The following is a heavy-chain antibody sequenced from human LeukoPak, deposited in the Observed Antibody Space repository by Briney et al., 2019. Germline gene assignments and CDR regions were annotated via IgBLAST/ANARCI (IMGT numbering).Heavy chain of an antibody. CDR2: INPNSAGT. CDR3: AGLGIAASGDAY. V-gene: IGHV1-2*02. J-gene: IGHJ4*02. D-gene: IGHD6-13*01. Sequence: ASVKVSCKASGNTFTGYYVHWVRQAPGQGLEWMGWINPNSAGTNYAQRFQGRVTMTRDSSISTAYMELSRLTSDDTAVYYCAGLGIAASGDAYWGQGTLVTVSS. CDR1: GNTFTGYY.